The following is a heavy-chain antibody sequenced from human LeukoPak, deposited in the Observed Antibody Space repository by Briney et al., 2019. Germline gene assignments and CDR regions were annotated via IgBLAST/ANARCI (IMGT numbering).Heavy chain of an antibody. V-gene: IGHV3-9*01. D-gene: IGHD5-12*01. CDR1: GFTFDDYA. CDR3: AKDFGYDPYHAFDI. J-gene: IGHJ3*02. Sequence: GRSLRLSCAASGFTFDDYAMHWVRQAPGKGLEWVSGISWNSGSIGYADSVKGRFTISRDNAKNSLYLQMNSLRAEDTALYYCAKDFGYDPYHAFDIWGQGTMVNVSS. CDR2: ISWNSGSI.